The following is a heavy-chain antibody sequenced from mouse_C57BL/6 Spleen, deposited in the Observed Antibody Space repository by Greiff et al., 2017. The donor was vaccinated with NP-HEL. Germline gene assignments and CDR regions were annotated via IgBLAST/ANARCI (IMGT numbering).Heavy chain of an antibody. Sequence: QVQLQQPGAELVMPGASVKLSCKASGYTFTSYWMHWVKQRPGQGLEWIGEIDPSDSYTNYNQKFKGKSTLTVDKSSSTAYMQLSSLTSEDSAVYYCARSGLRRSWFAYWGKGTLVTVSA. CDR1: GYTFTSYW. V-gene: IGHV1-69*01. CDR3: ARSGLRRSWFAY. J-gene: IGHJ3*01. D-gene: IGHD2-4*01. CDR2: IDPSDSYT.